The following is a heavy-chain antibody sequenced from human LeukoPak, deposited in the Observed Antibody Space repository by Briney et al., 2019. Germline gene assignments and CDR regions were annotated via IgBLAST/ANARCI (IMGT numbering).Heavy chain of an antibody. CDR1: GGTFSSYA. CDR2: IIPIFGTA. V-gene: IGHV1-69*05. CDR3: ARQGEGMIVVWSGAFDI. Sequence: SVKVSCKASGGTFSSYAISWVRQAPGQGLEWMGGIIPIFGTANYAQKFQGRVTITTDESTSTAYMELSSLRSEDTAVYYCARQGEGMIVVWSGAFDIWGQGTMVTVSS. J-gene: IGHJ3*02. D-gene: IGHD3-22*01.